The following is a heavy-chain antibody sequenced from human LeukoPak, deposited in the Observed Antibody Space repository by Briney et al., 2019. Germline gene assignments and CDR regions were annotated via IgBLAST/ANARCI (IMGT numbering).Heavy chain of an antibody. CDR1: GFTFSDYE. J-gene: IGHJ4*02. V-gene: IGHV3-48*03. Sequence: GGSLRLSCAASGFTFSDYEMNWVRQAPGKGLEWVSYISSSGKRIYYADSVKGRFTISRDNAKNSLYLQMNSLRADDTAIYYCARGPRDPTEYCSRGTCSPTYDVWGQGTLSPSPQ. CDR2: ISSSGKRI. D-gene: IGHD2-15*01. CDR3: ARGPRDPTEYCSRGTCSPTYDV.